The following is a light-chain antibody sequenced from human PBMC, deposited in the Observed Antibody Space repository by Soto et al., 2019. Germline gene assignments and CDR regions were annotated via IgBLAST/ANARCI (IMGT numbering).Light chain of an antibody. J-gene: IGKJ5*01. Sequence: ETVMTQSHATLSVAPRSRATLXYRASQSVGRNLALFQQKPGQSPRLLVYGASTRATGITASFSGSGSGTDFTLSISSLQSQDSAIYYCQQHNQWPITFGQGTRLEIK. CDR1: QSVGRN. CDR2: GAS. CDR3: QQHNQWPIT. V-gene: IGKV3-15*01.